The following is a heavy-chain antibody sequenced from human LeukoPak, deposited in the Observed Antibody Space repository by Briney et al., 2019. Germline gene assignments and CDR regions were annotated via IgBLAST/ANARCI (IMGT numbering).Heavy chain of an antibody. Sequence: PSETLSLTCTVSGGSISSYYWSWIRQPPGKGLEWIGYIYYSGSTNYNPSLKSRVTISVDTSKNQFSLKLSSVTAADTAVYYCAREGRYYYYGMDVWGRGTTVTVSS. CDR2: IYYSGST. CDR1: GGSISSYY. V-gene: IGHV4-59*01. J-gene: IGHJ6*02. CDR3: AREGRYYYYGMDV.